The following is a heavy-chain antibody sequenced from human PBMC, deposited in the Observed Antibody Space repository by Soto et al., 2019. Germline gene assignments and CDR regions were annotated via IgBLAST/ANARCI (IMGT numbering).Heavy chain of an antibody. Sequence: PGGSLRLSCAASGFTFSSYAMHWVRQAPGKGLEWVAVISYDGSNKYYADSVKGRFTISRDNSKNTLYLQMNSLRAEDTAVYYCASPYYDFWSGYDWPNYYYYGMDVWGQGTTVTVSS. CDR1: GFTFSSYA. J-gene: IGHJ6*02. CDR3: ASPYYDFWSGYDWPNYYYYGMDV. D-gene: IGHD3-3*01. V-gene: IGHV3-30-3*01. CDR2: ISYDGSNK.